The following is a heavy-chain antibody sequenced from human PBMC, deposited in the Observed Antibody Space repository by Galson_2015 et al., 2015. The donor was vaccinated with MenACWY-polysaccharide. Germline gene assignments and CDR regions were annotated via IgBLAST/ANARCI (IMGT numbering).Heavy chain of an antibody. D-gene: IGHD3-3*01. Sequence: SLRLSCAASGFTFSTYGIQWVRQAPGKGLEWVAVISNDGSKNYYADSVKGRLTISRDNSKNTLYLQMNSLRAEDTAVYYCAKGKFAYYDFWSGYLLDYWGQGTLVTVSP. J-gene: IGHJ4*02. V-gene: IGHV3-30*18. CDR1: GFTFSTYG. CDR2: ISNDGSKN. CDR3: AKGKFAYYDFWSGYLLDY.